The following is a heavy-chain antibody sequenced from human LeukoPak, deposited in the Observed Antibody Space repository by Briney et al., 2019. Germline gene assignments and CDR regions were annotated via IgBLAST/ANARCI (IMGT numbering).Heavy chain of an antibody. CDR2: ISYDGSNK. CDR1: GFTFSSYA. Sequence: PGRSLRLSCAASGFTFSSYAMHWVRQAPGKGLEWVAVISYDGSNKYYADSVKGRFTISRDNSKNTLYLQMNSLRAEDTAVYYCASGSPPPEAAAGTKWGQGTLVTVSS. J-gene: IGHJ4*02. D-gene: IGHD6-13*01. V-gene: IGHV3-30-3*01. CDR3: ASGSPPPEAAAGTK.